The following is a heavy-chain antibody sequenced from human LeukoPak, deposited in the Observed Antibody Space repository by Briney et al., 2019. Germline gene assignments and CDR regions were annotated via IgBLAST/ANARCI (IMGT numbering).Heavy chain of an antibody. D-gene: IGHD6-19*01. J-gene: IGHJ4*02. Sequence: PSETLSLTCTVSGGSISSSSYYWGWIRQPPGKGLEWIGSIYYSGSTYYNPSLKSRVTISVDTSKNQFSLKLGSVTAADTAVYYCARYSSGWLFDYWGQGTLVTVSS. CDR2: IYYSGST. CDR1: GGSISSSSYY. CDR3: ARYSSGWLFDY. V-gene: IGHV4-39*07.